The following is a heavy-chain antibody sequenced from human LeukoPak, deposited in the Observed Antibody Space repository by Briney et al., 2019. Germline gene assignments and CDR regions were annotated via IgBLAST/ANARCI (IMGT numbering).Heavy chain of an antibody. Sequence: SETLSLTCTVSGGSISSGSYYWSWIRQPAGKGLEWIGRIYTSGGTNYNPSLKSRVTISVDTSKNQFSLKLSSVTAADTAVYYCARVGQAPPGGQYYYDSSGQGAFDIWGQGTMVTVSS. D-gene: IGHD3-22*01. V-gene: IGHV4-61*02. CDR3: ARVGQAPPGGQYYYDSSGQGAFDI. CDR2: IYTSGGT. J-gene: IGHJ3*02. CDR1: GGSISSGSYY.